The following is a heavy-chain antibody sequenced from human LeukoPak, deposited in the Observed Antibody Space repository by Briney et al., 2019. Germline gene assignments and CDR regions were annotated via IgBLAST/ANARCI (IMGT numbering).Heavy chain of an antibody. CDR3: ARIWGIQQGVGDY. D-gene: IGHD3-16*01. Sequence: GRSLRLSCAASGFTFSSYSMNWVRQAPGKGLEWVSYISSSSSTIYYADSVKGRFTISRDNAKNSLYLQMNSLRAEDTAVYYCARIWGIQQGVGDYWGQGTLVTVSS. J-gene: IGHJ4*02. CDR1: GFTFSSYS. V-gene: IGHV3-48*01. CDR2: ISSSSSTI.